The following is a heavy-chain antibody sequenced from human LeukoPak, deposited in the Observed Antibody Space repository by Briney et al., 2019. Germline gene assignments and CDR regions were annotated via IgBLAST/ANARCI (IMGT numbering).Heavy chain of an antibody. CDR1: GFTFNNYN. CDR2: IYSDNT. V-gene: IGHV3-53*01. Sequence: PGGSLRLSCAASGFTFNNYNMNWVRQAPGKGLEWVSFIYSDNTHYPDSVKGRFTISRDNSKNTLYLQMNSLRAEDTAVYYCAKSMYRGVIITPFGYWGQGTLVTVSS. CDR3: AKSMYRGVIITPFGY. D-gene: IGHD3-10*01. J-gene: IGHJ4*02.